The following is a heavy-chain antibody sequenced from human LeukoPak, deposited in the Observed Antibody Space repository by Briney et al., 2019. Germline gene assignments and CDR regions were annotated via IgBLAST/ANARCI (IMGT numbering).Heavy chain of an antibody. CDR1: GGSISSYY. Sequence: SETLSLTCTVSGGSISSYYWGWIRQPPGKGLEWIGSIYYSGSTYYNPSLKSRVTISVDTSKNQFSLKLSSVTAADTAVYYCARGERYYYDSSGYSHYFDYWGQGTLVTVSS. CDR2: IYYSGST. J-gene: IGHJ4*02. V-gene: IGHV4-39*07. D-gene: IGHD3-22*01. CDR3: ARGERYYYDSSGYSHYFDY.